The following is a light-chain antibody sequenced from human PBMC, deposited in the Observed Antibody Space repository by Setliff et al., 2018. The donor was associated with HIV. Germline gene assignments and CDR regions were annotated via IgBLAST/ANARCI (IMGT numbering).Light chain of an antibody. CDR1: SSDVGGYNY. V-gene: IGLV2-8*01. CDR3: NSYGASRG. Sequence: QSVLTQPPSASGSPGQSVTISCTGTSSDVGGYNYVSWYQQHPGKAPKLIIYEVTKRPSGVPDRFSGSKSGNTASLTVSGLQAEDEADYDCNSYGASRGFGTGTKVTVL. J-gene: IGLJ1*01. CDR2: EVT.